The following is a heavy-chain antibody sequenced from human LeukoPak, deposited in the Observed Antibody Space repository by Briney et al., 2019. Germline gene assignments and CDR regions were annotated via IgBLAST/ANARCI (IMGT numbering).Heavy chain of an antibody. CDR1: GYTFTSYY. Sequence: ASVKVSCKASGYTFTSYYMHWVRQAPGQGLEWMGGIIAIFGTANYAQKFEGRVTITADESTSTAYMELSSLRSEDTAVYYCARSTFGVVLNWFDPWGQGTLVTVSS. V-gene: IGHV1-69*13. CDR3: ARSTFGVVLNWFDP. CDR2: IIAIFGTA. J-gene: IGHJ5*02. D-gene: IGHD3-3*01.